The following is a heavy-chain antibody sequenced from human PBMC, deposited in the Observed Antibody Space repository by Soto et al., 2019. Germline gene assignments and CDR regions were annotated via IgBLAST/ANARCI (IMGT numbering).Heavy chain of an antibody. D-gene: IGHD3-3*01. CDR3: ARGLVFGVAIPLFDY. Sequence: SETLSLTCTVSGGSVSSRSYYWSWIRQPPGKGLEWIGHMYYSGTTNYQPSLKSRVTISADTSQNQFSLKLSSVSAADTAVYYCARGLVFGVAIPLFDYWGQGTLVTVSS. V-gene: IGHV4-61*01. J-gene: IGHJ4*02. CDR2: MYYSGTT. CDR1: GGSVSSRSYY.